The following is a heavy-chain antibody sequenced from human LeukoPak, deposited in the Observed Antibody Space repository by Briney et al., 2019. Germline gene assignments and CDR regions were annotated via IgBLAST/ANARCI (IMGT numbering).Heavy chain of an antibody. J-gene: IGHJ4*02. CDR1: GGSISSYS. CDR2: IYYSGST. D-gene: IGHD6-13*01. CDR3: ARHVYSSSPFDY. Sequence: SETLSLTCTVSGGSISSYSWSWIRQPPGEGLEWIGYIYYSGSTNYNPSLRSRVTISVDTSKNQFSLKLSSLTTADTAIYYCARHVYSSSPFDYWGQGTLVTVSS. V-gene: IGHV4-59*08.